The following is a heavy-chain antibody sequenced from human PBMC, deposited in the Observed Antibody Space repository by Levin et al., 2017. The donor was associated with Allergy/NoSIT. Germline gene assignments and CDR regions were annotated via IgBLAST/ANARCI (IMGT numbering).Heavy chain of an antibody. V-gene: IGHV3-23*01. D-gene: IGHD3-10*01. CDR3: AKSPPMVQGVERGYYFDY. CDR1: GFTFSSYA. Sequence: PGGSLRLSCAASGFTFSSYAMSWVRQAPGKGLEWVSAISGSGGSTYYADSVKGRFTISRDNSKNTLYLQMNSLRAEDTAVYYCAKSPPMVQGVERGYYFDYWGQGTLVTVSS. CDR2: ISGSGGST. J-gene: IGHJ4*02.